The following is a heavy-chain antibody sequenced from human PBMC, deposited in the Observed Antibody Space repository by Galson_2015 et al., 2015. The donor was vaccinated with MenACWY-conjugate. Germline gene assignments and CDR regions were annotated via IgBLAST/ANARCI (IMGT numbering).Heavy chain of an antibody. Sequence: MGWIDPQSGGANYAQNFQVRVTMTRDTSISTAYMDLSSLRSDDTAVYYCTRDRHPPSAPFDYWGQGTLVTVSS. CDR2: IDPQSGGA. V-gene: IGHV1-2*02. J-gene: IGHJ4*02. CDR3: TRDRHPPSAPFDY. D-gene: IGHD2-2*01.